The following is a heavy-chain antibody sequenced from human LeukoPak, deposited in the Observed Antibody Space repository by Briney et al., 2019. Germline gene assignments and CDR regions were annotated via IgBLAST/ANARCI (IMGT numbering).Heavy chain of an antibody. V-gene: IGHV3-33*01. Sequence: GRSLRLSCAASGFIFSSYGMHWVRQAPGKGLEWVAVLLYDGSSKFYADSVKGRFTISRDNSKNTLYLQMNSLRAEDTAVYYCARCLYYHSSAYPYGMDVWGQGTTVSVPS. J-gene: IGHJ6*02. CDR1: GFIFSSYG. CDR3: ARCLYYHSSAYPYGMDV. D-gene: IGHD3-22*01. CDR2: LLYDGSSK.